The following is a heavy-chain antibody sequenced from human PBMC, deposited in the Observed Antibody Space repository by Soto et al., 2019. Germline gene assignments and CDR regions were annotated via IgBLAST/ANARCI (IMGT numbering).Heavy chain of an antibody. J-gene: IGHJ6*02. CDR3: GTLGLLQHYYGMDV. V-gene: IGHV4-34*01. CDR2: INHSGST. D-gene: IGHD2-15*01. Sequence: PSETLSLTCAVYGGSFSDYYWSWIRQPPGKGLEWIGEINHSGSTNYNPSLKSRVTISVDRSKNQYSLKLSSVTAADTAVYYCGTLGLLQHYYGMDVWGQGTTVTVSS. CDR1: GGSFSDYY.